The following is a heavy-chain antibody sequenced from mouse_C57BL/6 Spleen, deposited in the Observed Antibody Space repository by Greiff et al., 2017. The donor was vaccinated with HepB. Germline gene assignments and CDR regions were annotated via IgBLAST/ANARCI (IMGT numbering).Heavy chain of an antibody. CDR3: ARSRFNGYYFDY. V-gene: IGHV1-18*01. Sequence: EVQLKESGPELVKPGASVKIPCKASGYTFTDYNMDWVKQSHGKSLEWIGDINPNNGGTIYNQKFKGKATLTVDKSSSTAYMELRSLTSEDTAVYYCARSRFNGYYFDYWGQGTTLTVSS. CDR1: GYTFTDYN. J-gene: IGHJ2*01. D-gene: IGHD2-2*01. CDR2: INPNNGGT.